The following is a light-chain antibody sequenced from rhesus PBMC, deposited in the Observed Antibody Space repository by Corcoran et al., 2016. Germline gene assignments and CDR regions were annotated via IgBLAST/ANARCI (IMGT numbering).Light chain of an antibody. CDR1: QGISTW. V-gene: IGKV1-21*01. CDR3: QQCNPAPWT. J-gene: IGKJ1*01. Sequence: DIQMTQSPSSLSASVGDRVTITCRASQGISTWLVWYQQKPGKAPNLLIYKASTLQAGVPSRFSGSGSGTDFTLTISSLQPEDFATYYCQQCNPAPWTFGQGTKVEIK. CDR2: KAS.